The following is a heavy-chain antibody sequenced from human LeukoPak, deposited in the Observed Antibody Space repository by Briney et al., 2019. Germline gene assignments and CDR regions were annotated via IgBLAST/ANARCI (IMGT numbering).Heavy chain of an antibody. D-gene: IGHD6-13*01. V-gene: IGHV4-4*09. Sequence: SETLSLTCIVSGGSISSYYWSWIRQPPGKGLEWIGYIYNTGSTNYNPSLESRIAISIDTSNNQFSLKLSSVTAADTAVYYCARLSSWYRIFDYWGHGTLVTVSS. CDR2: IYNTGST. J-gene: IGHJ4*01. CDR1: GGSISSYY. CDR3: ARLSSWYRIFDY.